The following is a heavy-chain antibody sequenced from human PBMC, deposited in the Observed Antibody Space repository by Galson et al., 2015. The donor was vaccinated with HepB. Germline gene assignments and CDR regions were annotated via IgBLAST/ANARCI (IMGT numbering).Heavy chain of an antibody. CDR1: GFTFRNYK. Sequence: LRLSCAASGFTFRNYKMNWVRQAPGKGLEWVAKIREDGTEKSYADSVKGRFSISRDNSNNLLYLQMNSLRAEDTAVYYCARRDGYNYDSSGYFYFDFWGQGTLVTVSS. CDR3: ARRDGYNYDSSGYFYFDF. CDR2: IREDGTEK. V-gene: IGHV3-7*03. J-gene: IGHJ4*02. D-gene: IGHD3-22*01.